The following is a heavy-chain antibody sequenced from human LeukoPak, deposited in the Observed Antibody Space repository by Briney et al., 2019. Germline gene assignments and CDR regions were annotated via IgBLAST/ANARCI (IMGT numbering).Heavy chain of an antibody. V-gene: IGHV3-64*01. D-gene: IGHD1-7*01. CDR2: ISSNGGST. CDR3: ASSPPTGTTWYFDL. Sequence: GGSLRLSCAASGFTFSSYAMHWVRQAPGKGLEYVSGISSNGGSTYYANSVKGRFTISRDNSKNTLYLQVGSLRAEDMAVYYCASSPPTGTTWYFDLWGRGTLVTVSS. J-gene: IGHJ2*01. CDR1: GFTFSSYA.